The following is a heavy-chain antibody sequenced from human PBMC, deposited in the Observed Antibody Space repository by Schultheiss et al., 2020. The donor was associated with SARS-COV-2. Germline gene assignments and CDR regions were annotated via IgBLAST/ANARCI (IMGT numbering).Heavy chain of an antibody. D-gene: IGHD2-2*01. V-gene: IGHV3-7*01. J-gene: IGHJ6*04. CDR2: IKQDGSEK. Sequence: GGSLRLSCAASGFTFSSYWMSWVRQAPGKGLEWVANIKQDGSEKYYVDSVKGRFTISRDNAKNSLYLQMNSLRAEDTAVYYCAREDIVVVPAVDVWGKGTTVTVSS. CDR3: AREDIVVVPAVDV. CDR1: GFTFSSYW.